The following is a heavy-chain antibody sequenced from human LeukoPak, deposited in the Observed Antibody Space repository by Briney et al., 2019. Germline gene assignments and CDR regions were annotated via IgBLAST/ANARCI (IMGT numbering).Heavy chain of an antibody. CDR3: AKDYYDFWSGYYTDY. D-gene: IGHD3-3*01. V-gene: IGHV3-23*01. CDR2: ISGSGGST. Sequence: PGGSLRLSCEASGFTFSSYAMSWVRQAPGKGLEWVSAISGSGGSTYYADSVKGRYTTSRDNSKNTLYLQMNSLRAEDTAVYYCAKDYYDFWSGYYTDYWGQGTLVTVSS. CDR1: GFTFSSYA. J-gene: IGHJ4*02.